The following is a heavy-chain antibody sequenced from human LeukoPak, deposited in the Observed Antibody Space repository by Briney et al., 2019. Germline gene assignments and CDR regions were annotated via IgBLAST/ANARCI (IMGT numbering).Heavy chain of an antibody. Sequence: SETLSLTCTVSGGSISSSSYYWGWIRQPPGKGLEWIGSIYYSGSTYYNPSLKSRVTISVDTSENQFSLKLSSVTAADTAVYYCARYCSSTSCQKGGYWGQGTLVTVSS. CDR2: IYYSGST. J-gene: IGHJ4*02. CDR3: ARYCSSTSCQKGGY. D-gene: IGHD2-2*01. CDR1: GGSISSSSYY. V-gene: IGHV4-39*01.